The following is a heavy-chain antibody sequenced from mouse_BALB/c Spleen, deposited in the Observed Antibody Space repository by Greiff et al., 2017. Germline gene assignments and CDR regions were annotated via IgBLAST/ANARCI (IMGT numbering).Heavy chain of an antibody. J-gene: IGHJ4*01. CDR2: ISDGGSYT. CDR1: GFTFSDYS. Sequence: EVHLVESGGGLVKPGGSLKLSCEASGFTFSDYSMSWVRQTPEKRLEWVATISDGGSYTYYPDSVKGRFTISRDNAKNNLYLQMSSLKSEDTAMYYGARETYYGNYYYCAMDYWGQGTSVTVSA. CDR3: ARETYYGNYYYCAMDY. D-gene: IGHD2-10*01. V-gene: IGHV5-4*02.